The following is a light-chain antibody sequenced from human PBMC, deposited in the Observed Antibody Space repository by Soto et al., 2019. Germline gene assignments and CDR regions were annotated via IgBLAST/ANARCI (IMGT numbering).Light chain of an antibody. CDR1: SSDVGGHHY. Sequence: QSALTQPRSVSGSPGQSVTLSCTGTSSDVGGHHYVPWYQHHPGKAPKIIIYDVNKRPSGVPDRFSGSKSGNTASLTISGLQTEDEADYYCCSYAGSYTLVFGGGTKLTVL. CDR2: DVN. J-gene: IGLJ2*01. CDR3: CSYAGSYTLV. V-gene: IGLV2-11*01.